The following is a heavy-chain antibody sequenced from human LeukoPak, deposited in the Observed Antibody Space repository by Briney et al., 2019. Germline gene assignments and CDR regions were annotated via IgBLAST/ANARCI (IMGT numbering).Heavy chain of an antibody. J-gene: IGHJ5*02. CDR3: AREGYYGSGSYLNWFDP. CDR2: IYYSGST. CDR1: GGSISSDVYY. V-gene: IGHV4-39*07. Sequence: SETLSLTCTVSGGSISSDVYYWNWIRQPPGKGLEWIGSIYYSGSTYYNPSLKSRVTISVDTSKNQFSLKLSSVTAADTAVYYCAREGYYGSGSYLNWFDPWGQGTLVTVSS. D-gene: IGHD3-10*01.